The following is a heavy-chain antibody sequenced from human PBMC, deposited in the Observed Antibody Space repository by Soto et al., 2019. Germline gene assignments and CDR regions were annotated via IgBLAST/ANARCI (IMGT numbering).Heavy chain of an antibody. CDR2: INHRGSL. CDR1: GGSMTTGDQY. J-gene: IGHJ4*02. Sequence: SETLSLTCTVTGGSMTTGDQYWTWIRHRPGEGLEWFGYINHRGSLYYNPSLESRVSMSVDTSKNQFSLNLSSVTAADTAVYFCARCHRGLRCHLDSWGQGTLVTVSS. CDR3: ARCHRGLRCHLDS. V-gene: IGHV4-31*03. D-gene: IGHD4-17*01.